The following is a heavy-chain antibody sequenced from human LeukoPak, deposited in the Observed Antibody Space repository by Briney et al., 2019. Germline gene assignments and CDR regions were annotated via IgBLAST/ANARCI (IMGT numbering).Heavy chain of an antibody. CDR3: AKDRAQWLVTSVFDY. D-gene: IGHD6-19*01. Sequence: AGGSLRLSCAASGFTFSSSGMHWVRQAPGKGLEWVAVISYDGSNKYYADSVKGRFTFSRDNSKNTLYLQMNSLRAEDTAVYYCAKDRAQWLVTSVFDYWGQGTLVTVSS. CDR1: GFTFSSSG. J-gene: IGHJ4*02. V-gene: IGHV3-30*18. CDR2: ISYDGSNK.